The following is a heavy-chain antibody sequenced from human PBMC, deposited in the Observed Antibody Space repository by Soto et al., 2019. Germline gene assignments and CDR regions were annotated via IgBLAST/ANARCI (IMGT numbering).Heavy chain of an antibody. Sequence: QVQLVESGGGVVQPGRSLRLSCAASGFTFSSYAMHWVRQAPGKGLEWVAVISYDGSNKYYADSVKGRFTISRDNSKNTLYLQMNSLRAEDTAVYYCARVHAADLQGFGEFTFDYWGQGTLVTVSS. CDR3: ARVHAADLQGFGEFTFDY. CDR1: GFTFSSYA. CDR2: ISYDGSNK. J-gene: IGHJ4*02. D-gene: IGHD3-10*01. V-gene: IGHV3-30-3*01.